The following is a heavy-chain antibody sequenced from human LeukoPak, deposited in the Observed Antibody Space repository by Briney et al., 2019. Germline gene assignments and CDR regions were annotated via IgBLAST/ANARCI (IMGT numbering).Heavy chain of an antibody. CDR2: INPNSGGT. J-gene: IGHJ4*02. V-gene: IGHV1-2*06. CDR1: VYTFTNYY. Sequence: ASVKVSCKASVYTFTNYYMHWVRQAPGQGLEWMGRINPNSGGTNSAQKFQGRVTMTRDTSISTAYMELSRLRSDDTAVYYCARVLQYDFWNGEIPGFDYWGQGILVTVSS. CDR3: ARVLQYDFWNGEIPGFDY. D-gene: IGHD3-3*01.